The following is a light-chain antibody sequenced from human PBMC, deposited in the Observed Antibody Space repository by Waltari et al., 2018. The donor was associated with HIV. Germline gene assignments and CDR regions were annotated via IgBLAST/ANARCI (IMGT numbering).Light chain of an antibody. CDR3: CSYAGTWL. J-gene: IGLJ3*02. Sequence: QSALTQPPSVSGSPGPSVTLSCTGTSSDVGDYNYVSWYQRHPGKAPKLMIYDVTKRPSGVPDRFSGSKSGNTASLTISGLQAEDDAEYYCCSYAGTWLFGGGTKLTVL. V-gene: IGLV2-11*01. CDR1: SSDVGDYNY. CDR2: DVT.